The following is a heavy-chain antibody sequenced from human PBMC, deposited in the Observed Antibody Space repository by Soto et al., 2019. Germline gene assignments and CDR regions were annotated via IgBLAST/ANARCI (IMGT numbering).Heavy chain of an antibody. Sequence: EVQLVESGGGLVQPGGSLRLSCAASGFTFSSAWMSWVRQAPGKGLEWVATIKPDGSEKYYVDSVKGRFTISRDNAKNTLFLQMNSLSAEDRAVFYCADPLDLGVWGKGATVTVSS. CDR3: ADPLDLGV. J-gene: IGHJ6*04. CDR2: IKPDGSEK. V-gene: IGHV3-7*01. CDR1: GFTFSSAW.